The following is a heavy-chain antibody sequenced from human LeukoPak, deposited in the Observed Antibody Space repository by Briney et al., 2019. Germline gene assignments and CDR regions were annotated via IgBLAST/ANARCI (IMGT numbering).Heavy chain of an antibody. CDR3: ARGLSTE. Sequence: SSETLSLTCTVSGGSMSSYYWSWIRQPPGKGLEWIGHIYYSGSTNYNPSLQSRLTISVDTSKNQFSLKLSSVTPADTAVYYCARGLSTEWGQGTLVTVSS. D-gene: IGHD4-17*01. CDR2: IYYSGST. V-gene: IGHV4-59*01. J-gene: IGHJ4*02. CDR1: GGSMSSYY.